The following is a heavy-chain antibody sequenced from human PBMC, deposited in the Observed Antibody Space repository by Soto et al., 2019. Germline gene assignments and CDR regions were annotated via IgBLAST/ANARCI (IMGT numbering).Heavy chain of an antibody. CDR2: IYYSGST. J-gene: IGHJ6*02. Sequence: SETLSLTCTVSGGSISSYYWSWIRQPPGKGLEWIGYIYYSGSTNYNPSLKSRATISVDTSKNQFSLKLSSVTAADTAVYYCARDRGYCSSTSCYRDYYYGMDVWGQGTTVTVSS. V-gene: IGHV4-59*01. D-gene: IGHD2-2*02. CDR1: GGSISSYY. CDR3: ARDRGYCSSTSCYRDYYYGMDV.